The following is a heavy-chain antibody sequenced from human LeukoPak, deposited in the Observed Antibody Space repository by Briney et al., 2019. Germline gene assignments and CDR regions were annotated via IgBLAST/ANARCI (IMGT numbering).Heavy chain of an antibody. CDR2: IDYSGST. CDR3: ARSFGDYGPLDY. J-gene: IGHJ4*02. D-gene: IGHD4-17*01. Sequence: SETLSLTCTVSGGSISGYCWSWIRQPPGKGLEWIGYIDYSGSTNYSPSLKSRVTISLDTSTNQFSLKLSSVTAADTAVYYCARSFGDYGPLDYWGQGTLVTVSS. V-gene: IGHV4-59*01. CDR1: GGSISGYC.